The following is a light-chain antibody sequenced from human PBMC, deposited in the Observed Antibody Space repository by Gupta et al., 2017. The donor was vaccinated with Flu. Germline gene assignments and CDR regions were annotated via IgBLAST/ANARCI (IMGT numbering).Light chain of an antibody. CDR2: GAS. CDR1: QSIGIN. CDR3: QQYNDWPPT. Sequence: EVVMTQSPGTLSVSPGERATLSCGASQSIGINLAWYQQKPGQAPRLLISGASTRATGIPARFSGSGSGTEFPLTIDSLQSEDFAVYYCQQYNDWPPTFGPGTKVDIK. J-gene: IGKJ3*01. V-gene: IGKV3-15*01.